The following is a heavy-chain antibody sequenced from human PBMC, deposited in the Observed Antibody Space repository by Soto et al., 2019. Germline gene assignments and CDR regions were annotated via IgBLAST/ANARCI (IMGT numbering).Heavy chain of an antibody. CDR1: GFTFSSHA. V-gene: IGHV3-23*04. D-gene: IGHD3-16*01. J-gene: IGHJ5*02. CDR3: VKKGSGGNWFDP. CDR2: SGSSGAT. Sequence: EVQLVESGGGLVQRGGSLRLSCAASGFTFSSHAMSWVRQPPAKGLEWVSASGSSGATYYADSVKGRFIISSDNSKNTVYLEMNSLSPEETGVYYCVKKGSGGNWFDPWGQGTLVTV.